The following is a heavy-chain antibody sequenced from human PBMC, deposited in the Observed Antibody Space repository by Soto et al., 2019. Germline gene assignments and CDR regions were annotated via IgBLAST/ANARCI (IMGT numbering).Heavy chain of an antibody. CDR3: ASMAYYYDSSGYYYVDY. V-gene: IGHV3-21*01. Sequence: EVQLVESGGGLVKPGGSLRLSCAASGFTFSSYSMNWVRQAPGKGLEWVSSISSSSSYIYYADSVKGRFTISKDNAKNSLYLQMNSLRAEDTAVYYCASMAYYYDSSGYYYVDYWGQGTLVTVSS. J-gene: IGHJ4*02. CDR1: GFTFSSYS. CDR2: ISSSSSYI. D-gene: IGHD3-22*01.